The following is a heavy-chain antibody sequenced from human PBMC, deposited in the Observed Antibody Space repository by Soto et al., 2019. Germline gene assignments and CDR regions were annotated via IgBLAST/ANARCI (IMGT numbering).Heavy chain of an antibody. J-gene: IGHJ4*02. CDR2: INAGNGNT. CDR1: GYTFTDYA. CDR3: ARGDYYDIHDY. V-gene: IGHV1-3*01. Sequence: QVQLVQSGAEVKKPGASVKVSCKASGYTFTDYALHWVRQAPGQRLEWMGWINAGNGNTKCSQKLQGRVTITRDTSASTAYMELSSLKSEDTAVYYCARGDYYDIHDYWGQGTLVTVSS. D-gene: IGHD3-22*01.